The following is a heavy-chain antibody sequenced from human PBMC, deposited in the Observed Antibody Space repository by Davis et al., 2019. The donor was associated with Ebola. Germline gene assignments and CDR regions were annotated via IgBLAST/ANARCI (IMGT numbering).Heavy chain of an antibody. CDR2: INAGNGNT. CDR3: ARDLALGRLTCSGGSCYFDY. CDR1: GYTFTSYA. V-gene: IGHV1-3*01. Sequence: ASVKVSCKASGYTFTSYAMHWVRQAPGQRLEWMGWINAGNGNTKYSQKFQGRVTITRDTSASTAYMELSSLRSEDTAVYYCARDLALGRLTCSGGSCYFDYWGQGTLVTVSS. J-gene: IGHJ4*02. D-gene: IGHD2-15*01.